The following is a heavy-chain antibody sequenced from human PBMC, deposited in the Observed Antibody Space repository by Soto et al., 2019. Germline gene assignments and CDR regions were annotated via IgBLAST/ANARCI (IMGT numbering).Heavy chain of an antibody. CDR3: ANLPQWLDY. Sequence: PGESLKISCAASGFTFIRYAMSWVRQAPGKGLEWVSAISGSGGSTYYADSVKGRFTISRDNSKNTLYLQMNSLRAEDTAVYYCANLPQWLDYWGQGTLVTVSS. CDR1: GFTFIRYA. CDR2: ISGSGGST. D-gene: IGHD6-19*01. J-gene: IGHJ4*02. V-gene: IGHV3-23*01.